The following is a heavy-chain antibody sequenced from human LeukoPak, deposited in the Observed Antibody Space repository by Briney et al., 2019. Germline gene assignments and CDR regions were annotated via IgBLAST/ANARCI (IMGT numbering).Heavy chain of an antibody. Sequence: GASVKVSCKTSGYSFTSYGFSWVRQAPGQGLEWMGWINPNSGGTNYAQKFQGRVTMTRDTSISTAYMELSSLRSDDTAVYYCARPTTVTDYDACDIWGQGTMVTVSS. CDR1: GYSFTSYG. V-gene: IGHV1-2*02. CDR2: INPNSGGT. CDR3: ARPTTVTDYDACDI. J-gene: IGHJ3*02. D-gene: IGHD4-17*01.